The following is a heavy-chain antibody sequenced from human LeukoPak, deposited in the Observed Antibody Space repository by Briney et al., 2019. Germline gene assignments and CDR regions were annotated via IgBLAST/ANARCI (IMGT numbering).Heavy chain of an antibody. Sequence: SETLSLTCTVSGGSISSGSYYWSWIRQPAGKGLEWIGRIYTSGSTNYNPSLKSRVTISVDTSKNQFSLKLSSVTAADTAVYYCARLTQDAFDIWGQGTMVTVSS. CDR3: ARLTQDAFDI. V-gene: IGHV4-61*02. CDR2: IYTSGST. J-gene: IGHJ3*02. CDR1: GGSISSGSYY. D-gene: IGHD3-9*01.